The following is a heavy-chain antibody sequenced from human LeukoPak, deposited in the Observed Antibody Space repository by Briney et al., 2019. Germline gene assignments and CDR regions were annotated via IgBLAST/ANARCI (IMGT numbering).Heavy chain of an antibody. CDR1: GFTFSSYE. CDR2: ISSSGSTI. Sequence: GGSLRLSCAASGFTFSSYEMNSVRQAPGKGLEWVSYISSSGSTIYYADSVKGRFTISRENAKNSLYLQMNSLRAEDTAVYYCAELGITMIGGVWGKGTTVTIFS. J-gene: IGHJ6*04. V-gene: IGHV3-48*03. D-gene: IGHD3-10*02. CDR3: AELGITMIGGV.